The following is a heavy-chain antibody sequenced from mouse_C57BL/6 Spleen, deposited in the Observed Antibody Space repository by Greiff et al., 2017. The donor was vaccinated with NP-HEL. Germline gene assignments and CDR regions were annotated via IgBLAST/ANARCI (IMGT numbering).Heavy chain of an antibody. J-gene: IGHJ3*01. CDR1: GYTFTSYG. D-gene: IGHD1-1*01. Sequence: QVQLQQSGAELARPGASVKLSCKASGYTFTSYGISWVKQRTGQGLEWIGEIYPRSGNTYYNEKFKGKATLTADKSSSTAYMELRSLTSEDSAVYFCARRRITTVDWFAYWGQGTLVTVSA. CDR3: ARRRITTVDWFAY. CDR2: IYPRSGNT. V-gene: IGHV1-81*01.